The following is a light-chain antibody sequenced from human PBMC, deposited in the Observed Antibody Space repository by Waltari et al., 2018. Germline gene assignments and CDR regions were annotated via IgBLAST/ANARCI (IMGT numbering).Light chain of an antibody. CDR1: QSISSY. CDR3: QQSYSTLPLT. Sequence: DIQMTQSPSSLSASVGDRVTITCRASQSISSYLNWYQQKPGKAPKLLIYAASSLQSGVPSRFSGSGSGTDFTLTISSLQPEDFATCYCQQSYSTLPLTFGGGTKV. V-gene: IGKV1-39*01. J-gene: IGKJ4*01. CDR2: AAS.